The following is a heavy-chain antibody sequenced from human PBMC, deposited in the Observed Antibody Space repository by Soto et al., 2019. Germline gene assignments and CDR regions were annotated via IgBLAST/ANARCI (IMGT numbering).Heavy chain of an antibody. Sequence: RRLSCAASGFTFSSYAMHWVRQAPGKGLEWVAVISYDGSNKYYADSVKGRFTISRDNSKNTLYLQMNSLRAEDTAVYYCARDLGWLQFLYYYYGMDVWRQGTTVTVSS. J-gene: IGHJ6*02. D-gene: IGHD3-3*01. V-gene: IGHV3-30-3*01. CDR1: GFTFSSYA. CDR3: ARDLGWLQFLYYYYGMDV. CDR2: ISYDGSNK.